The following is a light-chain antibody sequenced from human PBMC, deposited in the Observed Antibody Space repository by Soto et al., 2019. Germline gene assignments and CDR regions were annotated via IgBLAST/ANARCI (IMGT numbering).Light chain of an antibody. Sequence: EIVMTQSPATLSVSPGERATISCRASQSVSSNLAWYQQKPGQAPRLLIFGPSTRATGIPARFSGSGSGTEFTLTVSSPLSEDFAVYYCQQYNNWPQTFGQGTKVEIK. CDR3: QQYNNWPQT. V-gene: IGKV3-15*01. CDR1: QSVSSN. J-gene: IGKJ1*01. CDR2: GPS.